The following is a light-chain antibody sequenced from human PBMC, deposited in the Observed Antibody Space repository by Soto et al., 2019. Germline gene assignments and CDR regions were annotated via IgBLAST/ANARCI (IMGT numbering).Light chain of an antibody. V-gene: IGKV1-6*01. Sequence: IQITQSPSSLSASVGDRVTITCRASQSISNYLSWYQQKPGKAPRLLIYAASTLQSGVPSRFSGSGSDTDFTLTISSLQPEDSATYYCLQDNNSPWTFGQGTRLEI. CDR2: AAS. J-gene: IGKJ5*01. CDR1: QSISNY. CDR3: LQDNNSPWT.